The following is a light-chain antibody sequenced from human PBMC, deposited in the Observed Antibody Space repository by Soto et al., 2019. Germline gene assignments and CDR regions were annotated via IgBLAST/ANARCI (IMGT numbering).Light chain of an antibody. V-gene: IGLV2-14*01. J-gene: IGLJ2*01. Sequence: QSALTQPASVSGSPGQSITISCTGTSSDVGSYNFVSWYPHHAGTAPKLIIYQVTNRPSGVSDRFSASKSGDTASLTISGLQAEDEAIYYCSSYTGFSTDILFGGGTKVTVL. CDR3: SSYTGFSTDIL. CDR1: SSDVGSYNF. CDR2: QVT.